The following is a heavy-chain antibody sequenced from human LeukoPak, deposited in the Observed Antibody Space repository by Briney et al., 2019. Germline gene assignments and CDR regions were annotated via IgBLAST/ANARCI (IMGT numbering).Heavy chain of an antibody. Sequence: GGSLRLSCSASGFTFSSYAMHWVRQAPGKGLEYVSAISSNGGSTYYADSVKGRFTISRDNSKNTLYLQMSSRRAEDTAVCYCVKGYVAVAGDGFDYWGQGTLVTVSS. CDR3: VKGYVAVAGDGFDY. CDR1: GFTFSSYA. J-gene: IGHJ4*02. D-gene: IGHD6-19*01. V-gene: IGHV3-64D*06. CDR2: ISSNGGST.